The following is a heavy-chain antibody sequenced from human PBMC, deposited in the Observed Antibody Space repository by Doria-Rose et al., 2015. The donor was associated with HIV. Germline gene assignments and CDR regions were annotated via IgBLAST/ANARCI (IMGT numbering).Heavy chain of an antibody. CDR3: VKDRAFGLVMGWFDP. CDR1: GFKFDDYA. D-gene: IGHD3-3*01. J-gene: IGHJ5*01. Sequence: GRSLRLSCAASGFKFDDYAMHWVRQSPAKGLEWVSGISWNSETIGYADSVKGRFTISRDNAKNSLYLQMNSLRTEDTASYYCVKDRAFGLVMGWFDPWGQGAVVTVSS. V-gene: IGHV3-9*01. CDR2: ISWNSETI.